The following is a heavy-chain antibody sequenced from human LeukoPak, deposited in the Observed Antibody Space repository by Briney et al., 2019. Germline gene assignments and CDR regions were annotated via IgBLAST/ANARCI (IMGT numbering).Heavy chain of an antibody. CDR1: GGSISSTSSY. Sequence: SETLSLTCTVSGGSISSTSSYWGWIRRPPGRGLEWIASVYYTGNTYYNPSFKSRVTISVDTSKNQFSLRLNSVTAADTAMYYCARSHDHLWGNYPDYWGQGTLVTVSS. D-gene: IGHD3-16*02. V-gene: IGHV4-39*07. CDR2: VYYTGNT. CDR3: ARSHDHLWGNYPDY. J-gene: IGHJ4*02.